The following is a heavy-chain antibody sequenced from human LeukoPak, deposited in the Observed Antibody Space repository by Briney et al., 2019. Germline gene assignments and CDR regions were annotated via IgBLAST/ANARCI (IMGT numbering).Heavy chain of an antibody. CDR2: IYYSGST. CDR1: GGSISSYY. D-gene: IGHD5-24*01. J-gene: IGHJ4*02. V-gene: IGHV4-59*01. CDR3: ARGVRWLQLSYFDY. Sequence: SETLSLTCTVSGGSISSYYWSWIRQPPGKGLEWIGYIYYSGSTNYNPSLKSRVTISVDTSKNQFSLKLSSVTAADTAVYYCARGVRWLQLSYFDYWGQGTLVTVSS.